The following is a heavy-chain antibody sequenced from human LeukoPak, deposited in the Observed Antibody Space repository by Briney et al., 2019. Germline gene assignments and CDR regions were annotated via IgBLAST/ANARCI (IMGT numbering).Heavy chain of an antibody. J-gene: IGHJ3*02. D-gene: IGHD1-26*01. CDR2: IYTSGST. CDR1: GGSISSYY. Sequence: PSETLSLTCTVSGGSISSYYWSWLRQPAGKGLEWIGRIYTSGSTNYNPSLKSRVTMSVDTSKNQFSLKLSSVTAADTAVYYCARDRQWESGDAFDIWGQGTMVTVSS. V-gene: IGHV4-4*07. CDR3: ARDRQWESGDAFDI.